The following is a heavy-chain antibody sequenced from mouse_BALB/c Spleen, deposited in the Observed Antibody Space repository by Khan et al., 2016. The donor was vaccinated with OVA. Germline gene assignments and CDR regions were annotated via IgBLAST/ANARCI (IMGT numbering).Heavy chain of an antibody. CDR3: DRRARGVFSDYMFAY. D-gene: IGHD2-4*01. CDR2: IYWDDDK. Sequence: QVTLKESGPGILQPSQTLSLTCSFSGFSLSASGVGVSWIRQPSGKGLEWLAHIYWDDDKRYNPSLKSRLTISKDASRSQVFLKITSVDTDDTATYYCDRRARGVFSDYMFAYWGQGTLVTVSA. CDR1: GFSLSASGVG. J-gene: IGHJ3*01. V-gene: IGHV8-12*01.